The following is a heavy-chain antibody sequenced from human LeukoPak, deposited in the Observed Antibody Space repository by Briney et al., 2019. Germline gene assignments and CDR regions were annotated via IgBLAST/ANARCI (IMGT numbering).Heavy chain of an antibody. D-gene: IGHD4-17*01. CDR3: ARLGRSHGDYSVDY. V-gene: IGHV5-51*01. J-gene: IGHJ4*02. Sequence: VESLKISCKGSGYSFTSYWIGWVRQMPGKGVEWMGIIYPGDSDTRYSPSFQGQVTLSADKSSSTAYLQWSSLQASDTAMYYCARLGRSHGDYSVDYWGQGTLVTVSS. CDR1: GYSFTSYW. CDR2: IYPGDSDT.